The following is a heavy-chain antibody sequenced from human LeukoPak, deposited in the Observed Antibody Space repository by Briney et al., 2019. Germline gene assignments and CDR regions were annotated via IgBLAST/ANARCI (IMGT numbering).Heavy chain of an antibody. CDR3: ARKQQLEDGFDI. D-gene: IGHD1-1*01. V-gene: IGHV3-11*06. CDR1: GFTFSDYY. J-gene: IGHJ3*02. CDR2: ISSSSTYS. Sequence: PGGSLRLSCAASGFTFSDYYMTWIRQAPGKGLEWVSYISSSSTYSSYADSVKGRFTTSRDNTKNSVYLQMNSLRAEDTAVYYCARKQQLEDGFDIWGQGTMVTVSS.